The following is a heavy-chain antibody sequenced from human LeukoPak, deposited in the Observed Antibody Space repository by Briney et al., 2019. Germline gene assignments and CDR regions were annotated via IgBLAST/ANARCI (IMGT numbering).Heavy chain of an antibody. CDR1: GGSISSGSYY. Sequence: SETLSLTCTVSGGSISSGSYYWSWVRQPAGKGLEWIGRIYTSGSTNYNPSLKSRVTISVDKSKNQFSLKLSSVTAADTAVYYCARRGAGTGIGFDYWGQGTLVTVSS. D-gene: IGHD6-13*01. J-gene: IGHJ4*02. CDR2: IYTSGST. V-gene: IGHV4-61*02. CDR3: ARRGAGTGIGFDY.